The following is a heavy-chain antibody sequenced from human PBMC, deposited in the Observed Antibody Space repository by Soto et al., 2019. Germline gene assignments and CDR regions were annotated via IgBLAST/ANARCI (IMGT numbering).Heavy chain of an antibody. J-gene: IGHJ4*02. D-gene: IGHD3-9*01. V-gene: IGHV3-48*01. CDR3: ARDLDWAFDY. CDR2: ISSTYEI. Sequence: GGCLRLSCAASGFSFNTYAMNWVRQAPGKGLEWISYISSTYEIHYIDSVEGRFTVSRDNAKNSLFLQMNNLRVEDTAVYFCARDLDWAFDYWGQGTLVTVSS. CDR1: GFSFNTYA.